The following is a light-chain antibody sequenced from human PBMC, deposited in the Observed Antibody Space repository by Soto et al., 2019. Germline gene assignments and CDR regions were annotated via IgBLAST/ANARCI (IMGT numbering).Light chain of an antibody. CDR2: DVS. Sequence: QSALTQPASVSGSPGQSITISCTGTSSDVGDYNYVSWYQQHPGKALKLVIFDVSDRPSGVSNRFSGSKSGNTASLTISGLQAEDEADYYCSSYTSSSTRVFGTGTKLTVL. V-gene: IGLV2-14*01. CDR3: SSYTSSSTRV. CDR1: SSDVGDYNY. J-gene: IGLJ1*01.